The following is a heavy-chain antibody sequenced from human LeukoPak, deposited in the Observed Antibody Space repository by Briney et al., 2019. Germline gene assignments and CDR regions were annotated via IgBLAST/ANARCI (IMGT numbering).Heavy chain of an antibody. V-gene: IGHV3-7*01. J-gene: IGHJ4*02. CDR3: ARAGFTFSDYFGSFFDY. CDR1: GFTFSSYW. D-gene: IGHD3-10*01. CDR2: IKQDGSEK. Sequence: GGSLRLSCAASGFTFSSYWMSWVRQAPGKGLEWVANIKQDGSEKYYVDSVKGRSTISRDNAKNSLYLQMNSLRAEDTAVYYCARAGFTFSDYFGSFFDYWGQGTLVTVSS.